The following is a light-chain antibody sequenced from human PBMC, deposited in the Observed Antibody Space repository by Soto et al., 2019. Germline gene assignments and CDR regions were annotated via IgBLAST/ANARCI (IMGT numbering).Light chain of an antibody. J-gene: IGLJ1*01. CDR3: QSYDSSLSGYV. Sequence: QSFLTQPPSVSLAPGQRVTISCTGSSSNIGAGYDVHWYQQLPGTAPKLLIYGNSNQPSGVPDRFSGSKSGTSASLAITGLQAEDEADYYCQSYDSSLSGYVFGAGTKVTV. CDR1: SSNIGAGYD. CDR2: GNS. V-gene: IGLV1-40*01.